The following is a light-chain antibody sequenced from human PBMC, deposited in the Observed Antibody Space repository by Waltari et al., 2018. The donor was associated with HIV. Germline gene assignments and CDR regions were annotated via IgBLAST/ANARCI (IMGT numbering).Light chain of an antibody. Sequence: DIQMTQSPSSLSASVGDRVTITCRAGQGINNYLVWFQQKPGKAPKSLIYAASSLQSGVPSTFSASGSGTDFTLTISSLQPEDFAIYYCQQYHSYPITFGQGTRLEIK. CDR2: AAS. CDR3: QQYHSYPIT. CDR1: QGINNY. J-gene: IGKJ5*01. V-gene: IGKV1-16*01.